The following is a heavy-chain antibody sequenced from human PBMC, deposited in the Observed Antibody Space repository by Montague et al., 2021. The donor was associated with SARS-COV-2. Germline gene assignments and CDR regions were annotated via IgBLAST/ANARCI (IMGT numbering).Heavy chain of an antibody. Sequence: SETLSLTCSISGGSMSTYYWNWIRQPPGRGLEWIGYMSATGSSNYNPSLRSRVTISLDTSQNQFSLKLTSVTAADTAVYYCSREGGYNYGYVSGGPGLLVTVSS. CDR1: GGSMSTYY. J-gene: IGHJ4*02. V-gene: IGHV4-59*12. CDR3: SREGGYNYGYVS. CDR2: MSATGSS. D-gene: IGHD5-18*01.